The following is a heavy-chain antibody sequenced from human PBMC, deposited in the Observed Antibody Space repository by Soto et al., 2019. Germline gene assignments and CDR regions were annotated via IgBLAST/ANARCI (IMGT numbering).Heavy chain of an antibody. CDR3: ANEYDFWSGYPDY. J-gene: IGHJ4*02. CDR2: ISGSGGST. CDR1: GFTFSSYA. Sequence: GSLRLSCAASGFTFSSYAMSWVRQVPGKGLEWVSAISGSGGSTYYADSVKGRFTISRDNSKNTLYLQMNSLRAEDTAVYYCANEYDFWSGYPDYWGQGTLVTVSS. V-gene: IGHV3-23*01. D-gene: IGHD3-3*01.